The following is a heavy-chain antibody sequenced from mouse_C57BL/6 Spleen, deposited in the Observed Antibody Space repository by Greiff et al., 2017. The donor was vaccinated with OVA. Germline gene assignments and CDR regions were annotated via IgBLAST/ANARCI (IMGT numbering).Heavy chain of an antibody. Sequence: EVNLVESGGGLVQPGGSMKLSCAASGFTFSDAWMDWVRQSPEKGLEWVAEIRNKANNHATYYAESVKGRFTISRDDSKSSVYLQMNSLRAEDTGIYYCTRRGYYGSSNWYFDVWGTGTTVTVSS. CDR2: IRNKANNHAT. V-gene: IGHV6-6*01. D-gene: IGHD1-1*01. CDR1: GFTFSDAW. J-gene: IGHJ1*03. CDR3: TRRGYYGSSNWYFDV.